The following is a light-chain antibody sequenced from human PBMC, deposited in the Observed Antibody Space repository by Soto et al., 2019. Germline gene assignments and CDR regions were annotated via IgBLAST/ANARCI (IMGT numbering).Light chain of an antibody. CDR2: DAS. Sequence: PGERATLSCRASQSVDSYLAWYQQKPGQAPRLLIYDASNRAAGIPARFSGSGSGTDFTLSVSSLEPEDAAVYYCQQRSNWPPITFGQGTRLEIK. J-gene: IGKJ5*01. CDR1: QSVDSY. CDR3: QQRSNWPPIT. V-gene: IGKV3-11*01.